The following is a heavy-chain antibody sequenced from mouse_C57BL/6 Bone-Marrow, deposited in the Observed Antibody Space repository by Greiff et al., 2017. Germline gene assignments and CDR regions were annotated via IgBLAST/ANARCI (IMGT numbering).Heavy chain of an antibody. D-gene: IGHD2-4*01. Sequence: VQLQQSGAELVKPGASVKMSCKASGYTFTTYPIEWMKQNHGKSLEWIGNFHPYNDDTKYNEPFKGKATLTVDKSSSTVYLELSRLTYAASAVYYCARGIDDYDVDGYFDVWGTGTTVTGSS. CDR3: ARGIDDYDVDGYFDV. CDR1: GYTFTTYP. CDR2: FHPYNDDT. J-gene: IGHJ1*03. V-gene: IGHV1-47*01.